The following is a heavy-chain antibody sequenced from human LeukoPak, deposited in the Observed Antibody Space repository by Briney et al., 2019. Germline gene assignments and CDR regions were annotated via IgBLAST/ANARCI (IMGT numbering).Heavy chain of an antibody. J-gene: IGHJ4*02. CDR3: ARDEGYYFDY. CDR1: GFSFSSYA. V-gene: IGHV3-23*01. CDR2: ISGTGGST. Sequence: PGGSLRLSCAVSGFSFSSYAMSWVRQAPGKGLEWVSGISGTGGSTYDADSVKGRFTISRDNAKNSLYLQMNSLSAEDTAVYYCARDEGYYFDYWGQGTLVTVSS.